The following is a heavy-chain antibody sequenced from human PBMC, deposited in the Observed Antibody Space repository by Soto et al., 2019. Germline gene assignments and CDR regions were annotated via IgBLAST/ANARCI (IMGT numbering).Heavy chain of an antibody. D-gene: IGHD5-18*01. CDR3: AGGRYKYGI. Sequence: QVQLQESGPGLVKPSETLSLTCTVSGGSINSYYWSWIRQPPGKGLEWIGYMYYSGNTNHNPSLKSRVTISVDTSKNQISLKMTSVTAADTAVDYCAGGRYKYGIWGQGTLVIVSS. V-gene: IGHV4-59*01. J-gene: IGHJ4*02. CDR1: GGSINSYY. CDR2: MYYSGNT.